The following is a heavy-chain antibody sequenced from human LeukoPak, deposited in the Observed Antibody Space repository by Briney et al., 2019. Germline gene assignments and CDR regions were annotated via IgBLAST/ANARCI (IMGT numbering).Heavy chain of an antibody. Sequence: ASVKVSCKASGYTFTSYGISWVRQAPGQGLEWMGWISAYNGNTNYAQKLQGRVTMTTDTSTSTAYMELRSLRSDDTAVYYCARTPALGYCSGGSCPGGDWGQGTLVTVSS. D-gene: IGHD2-15*01. CDR2: ISAYNGNT. CDR1: GYTFTSYG. V-gene: IGHV1-18*01. J-gene: IGHJ4*02. CDR3: ARTPALGYCSGGSCPGGD.